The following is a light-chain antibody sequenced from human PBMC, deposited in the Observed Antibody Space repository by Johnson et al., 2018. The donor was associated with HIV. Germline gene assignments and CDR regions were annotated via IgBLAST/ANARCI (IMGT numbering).Light chain of an antibody. V-gene: IGLV1-51*01. CDR1: NSNIGNNY. Sequence: QSVLTQPPSVSAAPGQKVTISCSGSNSNIGNNYVSWYQQLPGTAPKLLIYDNNKRPSGIPDRFSGSKSGTSATLGITGLQTGDEADYYCGTWDSSLSAFYAFGTGTKVTVL. J-gene: IGLJ1*01. CDR3: GTWDSSLSAFYA. CDR2: DNN.